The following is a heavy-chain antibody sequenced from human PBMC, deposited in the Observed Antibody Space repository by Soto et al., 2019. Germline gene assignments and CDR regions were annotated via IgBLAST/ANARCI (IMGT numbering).Heavy chain of an antibody. V-gene: IGHV3-33*01. CDR1: GFTFSSYG. CDR3: ARAHPRRGAKEYSNQWGWFDP. D-gene: IGHD6-6*01. J-gene: IGHJ5*02. Sequence: GGSLRLSCAASGFTFSSYGMHWVRQAPGKGLEWVAVIWYDGSNKYYADSVKGRFTISRDNSKNTLYLQMNSLRAEDTAVYYCARAHPRRGAKEYSNQWGWFDPWGQGTLVTVSS. CDR2: IWYDGSNK.